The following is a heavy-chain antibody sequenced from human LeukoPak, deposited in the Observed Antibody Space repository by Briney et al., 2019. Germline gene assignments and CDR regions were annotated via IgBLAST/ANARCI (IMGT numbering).Heavy chain of an antibody. CDR1: GYTFTSYY. CDR3: ARFGGDTNYYDSSGYYY. V-gene: IGHV1-46*01. CDR2: INPSGGST. Sequence: GASVKVSCKASGYTFTSYYMHWVRQAPGQGLEWMGIINPSGGSTSYAQKFQGRVTMTRDTSTSTVYMELSSLRSEDTAVYYCARFGGDTNYYDSSGYYYWGQGTLVTVSS. D-gene: IGHD3-22*01. J-gene: IGHJ4*02.